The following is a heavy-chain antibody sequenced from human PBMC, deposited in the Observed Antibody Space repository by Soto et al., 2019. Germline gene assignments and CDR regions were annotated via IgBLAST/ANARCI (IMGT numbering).Heavy chain of an antibody. V-gene: IGHV3-48*02. J-gene: IGHJ6*02. CDR3: ARPIGPGYIGVGMDV. CDR2: ISSSSSTI. D-gene: IGHD5-18*01. CDR1: GFTFSSYS. Sequence: GSLRLSGAASGFTFSSYSKNAVRQSPGRGLEWVSYISSSSSTIYYADSVKGRFTISRDNAKNSLYLQMNSLRDEDTAVYYCARPIGPGYIGVGMDVCGQGTTVTVSS.